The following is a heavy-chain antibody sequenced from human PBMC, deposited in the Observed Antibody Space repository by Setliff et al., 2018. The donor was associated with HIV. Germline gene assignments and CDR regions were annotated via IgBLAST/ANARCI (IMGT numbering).Heavy chain of an antibody. CDR3: AKFFTVTHPAGAFDI. CDR1: GFTFSTYS. J-gene: IGHJ3*02. Sequence: GGSLRLSCAASGFTFSTYSMAWVRRTPGKGPEWVAAIGSDGGATYYADSVKGRFTIFRDNSNTTLYLQLTSLRVGDTAIYHCAKFFTVTHPAGAFDIWGQGTMVTVSS. CDR2: IGSDGGAT. D-gene: IGHD4-17*01. V-gene: IGHV3-23*01.